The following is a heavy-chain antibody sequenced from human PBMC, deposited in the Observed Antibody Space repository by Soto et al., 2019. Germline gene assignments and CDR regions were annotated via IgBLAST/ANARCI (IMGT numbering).Heavy chain of an antibody. CDR3: AIGGYDFWSGYPPQSFDY. D-gene: IGHD3-3*01. J-gene: IGHJ4*02. CDR2: IYPGDSDT. V-gene: IGHV5-51*01. Sequence: GESLKISCKGSGYSFTSYWLAWVRQMPGKGLEWMGSIYPGDSDTRYSPSFQGQVTISADKSISTAYLQWSSLKASDTAMYYCAIGGYDFWSGYPPQSFDYWGQGTLVTVSS. CDR1: GYSFTSYW.